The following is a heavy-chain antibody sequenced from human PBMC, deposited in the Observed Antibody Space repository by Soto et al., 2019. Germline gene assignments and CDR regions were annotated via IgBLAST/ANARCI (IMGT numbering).Heavy chain of an antibody. D-gene: IGHD6-19*01. J-gene: IGHJ5*01. CDR3: ARAPLYNSGWYGEWFDS. CDR1: GYTLNNYG. Sequence: QVQLVQSGVEVKKPGASVTVSCKASGYTLNNYGITWVRQAPGQGLEWMGWITTYNNITKYAQRLQGRVTMITDTSTNTGHMELRSLRSDDTAISYCARAPLYNSGWYGEWFDSWGQGTLVIVSS. CDR2: ITTYNNIT. V-gene: IGHV1-18*01.